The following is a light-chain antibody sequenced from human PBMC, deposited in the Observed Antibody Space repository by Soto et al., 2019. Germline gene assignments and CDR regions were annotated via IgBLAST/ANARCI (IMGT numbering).Light chain of an antibody. CDR3: SSYSSDSHLV. CDR1: SSDVGGYNY. J-gene: IGLJ2*01. Sequence: QPVLTQPASVSGSPGQSITISCTGISSDVGGYNYVSWFQQHPGKAPKVMIYEVSSRPSGVSDRFSGSKSGYTASLTISGLQAEDEADYYCSSYSSDSHLVFGGGTKLTVL. V-gene: IGLV2-14*01. CDR2: EVS.